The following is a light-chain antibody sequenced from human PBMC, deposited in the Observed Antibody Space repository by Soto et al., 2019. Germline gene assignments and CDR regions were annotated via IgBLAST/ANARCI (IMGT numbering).Light chain of an antibody. V-gene: IGLV2-14*01. CDR2: EVT. J-gene: IGLJ1*01. CDR3: SSYASDNTRV. CDR1: SSDVGGYNY. Sequence: QSALTKPASVSGSPGQSITISCTGSSSDVGGYNYVSWYQQHPGKAPKLIICEVTNRPSGISNRFSGSKSGNTASLTISGLQAEDEADYYCSSYASDNTRVFGTGTKLTVL.